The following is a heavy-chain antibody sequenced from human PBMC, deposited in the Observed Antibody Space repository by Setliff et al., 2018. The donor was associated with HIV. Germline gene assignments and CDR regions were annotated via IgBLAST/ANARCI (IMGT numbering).Heavy chain of an antibody. Sequence: PGGSLRLSCAASGFTFSSSWMHWVRQAPGKGLAWVSRINTDGTMTNYADSVRGRFTISRDNAKNSLYLQMTTLRADDTAVYYCARSVGYRLGYWNYWGQGTLVTVSS. J-gene: IGHJ4*02. CDR3: ARSVGYRLGYWNY. CDR1: GFTFSSSW. CDR2: INTDGTMT. V-gene: IGHV3-74*01. D-gene: IGHD3-22*01.